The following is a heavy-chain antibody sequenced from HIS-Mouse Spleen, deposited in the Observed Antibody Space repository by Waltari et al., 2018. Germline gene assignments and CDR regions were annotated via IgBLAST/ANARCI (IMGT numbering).Heavy chain of an antibody. Sequence: QLQLQESGPGLVKPSETLSLTCTVSGGPISSSSYHWGWIRTPPGKGLEWIGSIYYSGSTYYNPSLKSRVTISVDTSKNQFSLKLSSVTAADTAVYYCAREIPYSSSWYDWYFDLWGRGTLVTVSS. J-gene: IGHJ2*01. CDR3: AREIPYSSSWYDWYFDL. D-gene: IGHD6-13*01. CDR2: IYYSGST. V-gene: IGHV4-39*07. CDR1: GGPISSSSYH.